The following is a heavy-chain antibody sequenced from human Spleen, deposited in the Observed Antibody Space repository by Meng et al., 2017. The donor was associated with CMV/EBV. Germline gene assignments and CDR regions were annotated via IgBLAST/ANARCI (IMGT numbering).Heavy chain of an antibody. CDR3: ARVPGDYSNYYYYYGMDV. D-gene: IGHD4-11*01. CDR1: GFTFSSYA. Sequence: GESLKISCAASGFTFSSYAMSWVRQAPGKGLEWVSSISSSSSYIYYTDSVKGRFTISRDNAKNSLYLQMNSLRAEDTAVYYCARVPGDYSNYYYYYGMDVWGQGTTVTVSS. CDR2: ISSSSSYI. V-gene: IGHV3-21*01. J-gene: IGHJ6*02.